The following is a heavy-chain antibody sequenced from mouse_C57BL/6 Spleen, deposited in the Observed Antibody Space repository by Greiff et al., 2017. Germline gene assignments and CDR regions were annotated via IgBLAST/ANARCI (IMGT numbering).Heavy chain of an antibody. CDR1: GFNIKDDY. Sequence: VQLQHSGAELVRPGASVKLSCTASGFNIKDDYMHWVKQRPEQGLEWIGWIDPENGDTEYASKFQGKATITADTSSNTAYLQLSSLTSEDTAVYYCTGGGSSWFAYWGQGTLVTVSA. D-gene: IGHD1-1*01. CDR3: TGGGSSWFAY. CDR2: IDPENGDT. V-gene: IGHV14-4*01. J-gene: IGHJ3*01.